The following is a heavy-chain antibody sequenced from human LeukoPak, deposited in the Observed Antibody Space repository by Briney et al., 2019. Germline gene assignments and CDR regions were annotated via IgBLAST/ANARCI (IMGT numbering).Heavy chain of an antibody. Sequence: SVRVSCKASGGTFSSYAISWVRQAPGQGLEWMGRIIPIFGTANYAQKFQGRVTIATDESTSTAYMELSSLRSEDTAVYYCARRGGGGYSYGYDAFDIWGQGTMVTVSS. CDR1: GGTFSSYA. J-gene: IGHJ3*02. V-gene: IGHV1-69*05. D-gene: IGHD5-18*01. CDR2: IIPIFGTA. CDR3: ARRGGGGYSYGYDAFDI.